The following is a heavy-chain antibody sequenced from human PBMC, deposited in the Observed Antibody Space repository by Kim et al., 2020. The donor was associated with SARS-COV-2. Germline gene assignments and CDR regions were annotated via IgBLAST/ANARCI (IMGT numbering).Heavy chain of an antibody. D-gene: IGHD6-13*01. CDR3: ARSRGWSYWYFDL. Sequence: GGSLRLSCAASGFTVSSNYMSWVRQAPGKGLEWVSVIYSGGGSTYYADSVKGRFTISRDNSKNTLYLQMNSLRAEDTAVYYCARSRGWSYWYFDLWGRGTLVTVSS. CDR2: IYSGGGST. CDR1: GFTVSSNY. V-gene: IGHV3-53*01. J-gene: IGHJ2*01.